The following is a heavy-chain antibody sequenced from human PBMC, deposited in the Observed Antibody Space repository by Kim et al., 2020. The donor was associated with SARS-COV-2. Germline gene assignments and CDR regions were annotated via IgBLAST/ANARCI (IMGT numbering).Heavy chain of an antibody. Sequence: SVKVSCKASGGTFSSYAISWVRQAPGQGLEWMGGIIPIFGTANYAQKFQGRVTITADESTSTAYMELSSLRSEDTAVYYCARDRIVGATTGWYFDLWGRGTLVTVSS. CDR2: IIPIFGTA. V-gene: IGHV1-69*13. CDR1: GGTFSSYA. D-gene: IGHD1-26*01. CDR3: ARDRIVGATTGWYFDL. J-gene: IGHJ2*01.